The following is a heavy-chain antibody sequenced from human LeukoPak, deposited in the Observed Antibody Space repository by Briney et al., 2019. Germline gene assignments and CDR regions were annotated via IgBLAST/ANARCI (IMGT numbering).Heavy chain of an antibody. V-gene: IGHV5-51*01. J-gene: IGHJ5*02. CDR1: GYTFATYW. CDR2: IYPGDSDT. D-gene: IGHD3-10*01. CDR3: ARGTTIRGNWFDP. Sequence: GESLKISCKGSGYTFATYWIGWVRQMPGKGLEWMGIIYPGDSDTKYSPSFQGQVTISADKSISTAYLQWSSLKASDTAMYYCARGTTIRGNWFDPWGQGTLVTVSS.